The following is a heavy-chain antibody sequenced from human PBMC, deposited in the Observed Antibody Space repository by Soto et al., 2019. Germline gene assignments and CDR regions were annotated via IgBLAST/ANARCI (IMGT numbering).Heavy chain of an antibody. CDR3: GRESGETWDYEAS. J-gene: IGHJ5*02. Sequence: QVQLQESGPGLVRPSETLSLTCTVSGGSISSYRWSWIRQPAGKGLEWIGRLNTYGNTHYNPSLKSRVTVSVDTSRNPFFLTLRSGTAADSAVYHCGRESGETWDYEASWGQGTPVTVSS. CDR2: LNTYGNT. D-gene: IGHD1-7*01. V-gene: IGHV4-4*07. CDR1: GGSISSYR.